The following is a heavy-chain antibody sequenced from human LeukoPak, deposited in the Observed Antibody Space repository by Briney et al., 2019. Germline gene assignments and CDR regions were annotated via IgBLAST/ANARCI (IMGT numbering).Heavy chain of an antibody. CDR2: IFYSGDT. Sequence: SETLSLTCTVSGGSISNSGYFWGWIRQPPGKGLEWVGSIFYSGDTYYNPSLKSRVTISVDTSKNQFSLKLSSVTAADTAVYYCARHHRYSSFPWYMDVWGKGTTVTVSS. D-gene: IGHD6-13*01. CDR1: GGSISNSGYF. J-gene: IGHJ6*03. V-gene: IGHV4-39*01. CDR3: ARHHRYSSFPWYMDV.